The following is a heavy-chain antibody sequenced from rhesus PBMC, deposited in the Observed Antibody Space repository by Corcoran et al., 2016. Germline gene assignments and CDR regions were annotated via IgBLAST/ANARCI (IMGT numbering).Heavy chain of an antibody. CDR2: IYGKRAST. Sequence: QVQLQESGPGLVKPSENLSPTCTVSGGSLSERFYLNWLLQPPGKGLGWIGNIYGKRASTNCNSSRTNRVTMSKGTTKDQVFLELISVTAADTAVYYCARMTTNDAFDFWGQGLRVAVSS. D-gene: IGHD4-11*01. CDR1: GGSLSERFY. J-gene: IGHJ3*01. V-gene: IGHV4S9*01. CDR3: ARMTTNDAFDF.